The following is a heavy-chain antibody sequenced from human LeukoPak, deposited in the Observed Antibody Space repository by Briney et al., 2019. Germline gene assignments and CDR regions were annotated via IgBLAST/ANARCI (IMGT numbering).Heavy chain of an antibody. D-gene: IGHD3-10*01. CDR1: GYTFTSYG. CDR3: ARPTLHRYGSGINRGDAFDI. CDR2: ISAYNGNT. Sequence: ASVKVSCKASGYTFTSYGISWVRQAPGQGLEWMGWISAYNGNTNYVQKLQGRVTMTTDTSTSTAYMELRSLRSDDTAVYYCARPTLHRYGSGINRGDAFDIWGQGTMVTVSS. J-gene: IGHJ3*02. V-gene: IGHV1-18*01.